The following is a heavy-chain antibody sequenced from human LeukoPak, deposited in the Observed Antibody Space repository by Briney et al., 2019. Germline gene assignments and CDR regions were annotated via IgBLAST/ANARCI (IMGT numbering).Heavy chain of an antibody. CDR1: GFTFSSYG. D-gene: IGHD2-15*01. J-gene: IGHJ4*02. Sequence: GRSLRLSCAVSGFTFSSYGMHWVRQAPGKGLEWVAVISYDGSNKYYADSVKGRFTISRDNSKNTLYLQMNSLRAEDTAVYYCARLVAAQYYFDYWGQGTLVTVSS. V-gene: IGHV3-30*03. CDR2: ISYDGSNK. CDR3: ARLVAAQYYFDY.